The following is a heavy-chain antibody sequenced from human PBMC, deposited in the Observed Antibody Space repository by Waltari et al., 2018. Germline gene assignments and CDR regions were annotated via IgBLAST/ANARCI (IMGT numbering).Heavy chain of an antibody. Sequence: EVQLLESGGGLVQPGGSLRLSCAASGFTFSSMAMSWVRQGPGKGLGWGSAIGCSGGSTNYADSVKGRFTTSRDNSKNTLYLQRNSLRAEDTAVYYCAKVAVPAAYDSIDYWGQGTLVTVSS. V-gene: IGHV3-23*01. CDR2: IGCSGGST. CDR3: AKVAVPAAYDSIDY. CDR1: GFTFSSMA. D-gene: IGHD2-2*01. J-gene: IGHJ4*02.